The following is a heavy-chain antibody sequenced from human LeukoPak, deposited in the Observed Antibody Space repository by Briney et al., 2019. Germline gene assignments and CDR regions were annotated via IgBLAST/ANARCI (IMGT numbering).Heavy chain of an antibody. D-gene: IGHD3-22*01. CDR1: GFTFSSYA. CDR2: ISYDGSNK. CDR3: ARGVGTMIVS. J-gene: IGHJ4*02. V-gene: IGHV3-30*04. Sequence: GGSLRLSCAASGFTFSSYAMHWVRQAPGKGLEWVAVISYDGSNKYYADSVKGRFTISRDNAKNSLYLQMNSLRAEDTAVYYCARGVGTMIVSWGQGTLVTVSS.